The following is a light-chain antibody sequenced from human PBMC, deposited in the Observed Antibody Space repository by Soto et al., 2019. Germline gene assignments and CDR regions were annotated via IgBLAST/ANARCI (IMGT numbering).Light chain of an antibody. J-gene: IGKJ5*01. CDR3: QQRSNWPPIT. CDR1: QSISSN. V-gene: IGKV3-11*01. Sequence: EIVITQSPATLSVSPGERATLSCRASQSISSNLAWYQHNPGQAPRLLIYVASSRATGIPVRFSGSGSGTDFTLTISSLEPEDFAVYYCQQRSNWPPITFGQGTRLEIK. CDR2: VAS.